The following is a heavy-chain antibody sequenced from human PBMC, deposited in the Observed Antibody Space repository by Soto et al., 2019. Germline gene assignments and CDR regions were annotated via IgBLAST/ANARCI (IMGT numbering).Heavy chain of an antibody. CDR3: AASCVGCGGFNYYGMDV. D-gene: IGHD2-21*01. J-gene: IGHJ6*02. Sequence: QVQLQESGPGLVKPSQTLSLTCSVSGASISSGGYYWNWIRQHPGKGLEWIGYIYYSGTTYYNPSLTSRVTISVATSKNQFSLKLSSVTAADTAVYYCAASCVGCGGFNYYGMDVWGQGTTVTVSS. CDR2: IYYSGTT. V-gene: IGHV4-31*03. CDR1: GASISSGGYY.